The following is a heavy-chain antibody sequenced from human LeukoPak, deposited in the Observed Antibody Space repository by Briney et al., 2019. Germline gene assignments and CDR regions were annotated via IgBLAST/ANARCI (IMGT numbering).Heavy chain of an antibody. CDR2: IWNDGSKK. CDR3: GGGFLGGDY. V-gene: IGHV3-33*08. CDR1: GFSFSTFG. J-gene: IGHJ4*02. D-gene: IGHD3-16*01. Sequence: GGSLRLSCAASGFSFSTFGMHWARGAPGKGLEWVAVIWNDGSKKFYAESVKGRFTISRDNSQNTLYLQMNRLRAEDPAGYFCGGGFLGGDYRGQGTLVTVSS.